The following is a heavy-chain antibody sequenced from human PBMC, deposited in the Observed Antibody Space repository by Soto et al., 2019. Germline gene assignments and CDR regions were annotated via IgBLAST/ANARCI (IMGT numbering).Heavy chain of an antibody. CDR2: IYYSGST. J-gene: IGHJ6*02. Sequence: QVQLQESGPGLVKPSQTLSLTCTVSGGSISSGGYYWSWIRQHPGKGLEWIGYIYYSGSTYYNPSLKRRVTISVDTSKNQFSLKLSSVTAADTAVYYCARDSGSSSSWYEGTFYYYGMDVWGQGTTVTVSS. V-gene: IGHV4-31*03. CDR3: ARDSGSSSSWYEGTFYYYGMDV. CDR1: GGSISSGGYY. D-gene: IGHD6-13*01.